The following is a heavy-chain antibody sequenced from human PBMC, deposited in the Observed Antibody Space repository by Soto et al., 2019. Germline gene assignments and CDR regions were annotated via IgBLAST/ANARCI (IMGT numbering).Heavy chain of an antibody. D-gene: IGHD2-8*01. J-gene: IGHJ3*02. CDR1: GDSVSSNSAA. CDR3: ARSSVATNGAFDI. CDR2: TYYRSKWYN. Sequence: SETLSLTCAISGDSVSSNSAAWHWIRQSPSRGLEWLTRTYYRSKWYNDYAVPVKSRIAINPDTSKNQVSLRLISVTPEDTAVYYCARSSVATNGAFDIWGPGTLVTVSS. V-gene: IGHV6-1*01.